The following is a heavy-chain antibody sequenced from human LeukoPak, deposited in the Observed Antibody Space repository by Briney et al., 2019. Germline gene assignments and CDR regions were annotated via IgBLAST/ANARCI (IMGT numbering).Heavy chain of an antibody. V-gene: IGHV4-59*08. J-gene: IGHJ4*02. D-gene: IGHD5-12*01. CDR3: ARSGGYGDFDY. CDR2: IYYSGST. CDR1: GGSISSYY. Sequence: SETLSLTCTVSGGSISSYYWSWIRQPPGKGLEWIGYIYYSGSTNYNPSLKSRVTISVDTSKNQFSLKLSSVTAADTAVYYRARSGGYGDFDYWGQGTLVTVSS.